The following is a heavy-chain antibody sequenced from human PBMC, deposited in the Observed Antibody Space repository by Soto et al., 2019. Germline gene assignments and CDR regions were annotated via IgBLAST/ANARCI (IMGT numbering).Heavy chain of an antibody. CDR1: GGTLSSHA. V-gene: IGHV1-69*01. CDR3: ASNHLGTTPYGMDV. Sequence: ASLKGSRQGSGGTLSSHAISWVRQAPGQGLEWMGGIIPIFGTANYAQKFQGRVTITADESTSTAYMELSSLRSEDTAVYYCASNHLGTTPYGMDVWGQGTTVTVSS. J-gene: IGHJ6*02. D-gene: IGHD1-7*01. CDR2: IIPIFGTA.